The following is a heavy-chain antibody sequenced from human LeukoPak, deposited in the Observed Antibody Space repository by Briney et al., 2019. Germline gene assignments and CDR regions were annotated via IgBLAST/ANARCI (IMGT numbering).Heavy chain of an antibody. D-gene: IGHD1-26*01. CDR3: ARDRGGDSGSYYYFDY. J-gene: IGHJ4*02. V-gene: IGHV4-34*01. CDR1: GGSFSGYY. CDR2: INHSGST. Sequence: SETLSLTCAVYGGSFSGYYWSWIRQPPGKGLEWIGEINHSGSTNYNPSLKSRVTISVDTSKNQFSLKLSSVTAADTAVYYCARDRGGDSGSYYYFDYWGQGTLVTVSS.